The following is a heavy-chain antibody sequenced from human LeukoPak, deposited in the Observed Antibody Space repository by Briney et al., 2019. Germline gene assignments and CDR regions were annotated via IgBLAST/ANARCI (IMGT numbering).Heavy chain of an antibody. CDR2: ISYDGSNK. CDR3: ARDRWFDP. V-gene: IGHV3-30-3*01. Sequence: PGGSLRLSCAASGFTFSSYAMHWVRQAPGKGLEWVAVISYDGSNKYYADSVKGRFTISRDNAKNSLYLQMNSLTVEDTAMYYCARDRWFDPWGQGTLVTVSS. CDR1: GFTFSSYA. J-gene: IGHJ5*02.